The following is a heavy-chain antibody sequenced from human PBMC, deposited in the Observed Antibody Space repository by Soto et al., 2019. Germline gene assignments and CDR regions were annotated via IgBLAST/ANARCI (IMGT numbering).Heavy chain of an antibody. CDR3: ARDRRLAHTSWFDP. CDR2: IYSSGST. Sequence: SETLSLTCTVSGGSISNSYWSWIRQSPGKGLEWIGYIYSSGSTNYNPSLKSRVTISVDTSKNQFSLKLSSVTAADTAVYYCARDRRLAHTSWFDPWGQGTLVTVSS. J-gene: IGHJ5*02. V-gene: IGHV4-4*08. CDR1: GGSISNSY.